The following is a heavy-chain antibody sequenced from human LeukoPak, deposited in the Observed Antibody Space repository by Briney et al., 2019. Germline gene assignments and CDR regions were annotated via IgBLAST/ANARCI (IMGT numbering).Heavy chain of an antibody. CDR2: ISGNGVS. J-gene: IGHJ1*01. CDR3: VGDGRDGYNKYFYH. Sequence: GGSLRLSCSASGFTFSIAAMHWVRQAPGKGLRYVSVISGNGVSSYADSVKGRFIISRDNSKNTVYLQMSSLRAEDTAVYYCVGDGRDGYNKYFYHWGQGTLVTVSS. V-gene: IGHV3-64D*06. CDR1: GFTFSIAA. D-gene: IGHD5-24*01.